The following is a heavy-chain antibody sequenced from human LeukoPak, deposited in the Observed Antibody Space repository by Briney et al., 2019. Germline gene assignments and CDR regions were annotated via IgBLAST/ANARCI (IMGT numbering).Heavy chain of an antibody. CDR2: IYTGGST. Sequence: PGGSLRLSCAASGFTVSSNYMSWVRQAPGKGLQWVSVIYTGGSTKYADSVKGRFTVSRDNSKNTLYLQMNSLGAEDTAVYYCARGGGGNSDFLTTYTGASLSFDYWGQGALVTVSS. CDR3: ARGGGGNSDFLTTYTGASLSFDY. J-gene: IGHJ4*02. CDR1: GFTVSSNY. V-gene: IGHV3-53*01. D-gene: IGHD3-9*01.